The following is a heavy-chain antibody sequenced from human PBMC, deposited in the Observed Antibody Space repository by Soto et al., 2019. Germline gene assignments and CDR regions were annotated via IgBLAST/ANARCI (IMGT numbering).Heavy chain of an antibody. V-gene: IGHV3-23*01. D-gene: IGHD2-15*01. CDR3: AKAGCSGGTCYLYYFDY. CDR1: GFTFSNYA. J-gene: IGHJ4*02. CDR2: ISGRCGNT. Sequence: PGGSLRLSCAASGFTFSNYAMSWVRQAPGKGLEWVSTISGRCGNTYYADSVKGRFTISRDNSRNTLYLQMDSLRVEDSAVYSCAKAGCSGGTCYLYYFDYWGQGALVTVSS.